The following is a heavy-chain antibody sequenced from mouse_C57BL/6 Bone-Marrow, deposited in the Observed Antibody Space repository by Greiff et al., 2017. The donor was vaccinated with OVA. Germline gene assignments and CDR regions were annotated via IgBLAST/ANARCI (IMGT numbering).Heavy chain of an antibody. D-gene: IGHD2-1*01. CDR1: GFTFSSYA. J-gene: IGHJ3*01. CDR2: ISSGGDYI. CDR3: TRGKEYYGNTWFAY. Sequence: EVKLMESGEGLVKPGGSLKLSCAASGFTFSSYAMSWVRQTPEKRLEWVAYISSGGDYIYYADTVKGRFTISRDNARNTLYLQMSSLKSEDTAMYYCTRGKEYYGNTWFAYWGQGTLVTVSA. V-gene: IGHV5-9-1*02.